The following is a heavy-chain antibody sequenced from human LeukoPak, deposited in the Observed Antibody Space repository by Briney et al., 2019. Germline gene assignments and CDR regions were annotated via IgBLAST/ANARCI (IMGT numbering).Heavy chain of an antibody. CDR2: IIPILGIA. J-gene: IGHJ4*02. Sequence: SVKVSCKASGGTFSSYAISWVRQAPGQGLEWMGRIIPILGIANYAQKFQGRVMITADKSTSTAYMELSSLRSEDTAVYYCARDLHYYDSSGLGYWGQGTLVTVSS. V-gene: IGHV1-69*04. CDR3: ARDLHYYDSSGLGY. D-gene: IGHD3-22*01. CDR1: GGTFSSYA.